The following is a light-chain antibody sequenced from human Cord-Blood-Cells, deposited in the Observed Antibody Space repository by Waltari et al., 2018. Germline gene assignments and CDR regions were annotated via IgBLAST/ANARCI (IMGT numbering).Light chain of an antibody. V-gene: IGLV2-11*02. CDR2: DVS. CDR1: SSDVGGYNY. Sequence: QSALTQPRSVSGSPGQSVTISCTGTSSDVGGYNYVSWDQQHPGKAPKLMIYDVSKRPSGVPVRFSGSKSGNTASLTISGLQAEDEADYYCCSYAGSYTWVFCGGTNLTVL. CDR3: CSYAGSYTWV. J-gene: IGLJ3*02.